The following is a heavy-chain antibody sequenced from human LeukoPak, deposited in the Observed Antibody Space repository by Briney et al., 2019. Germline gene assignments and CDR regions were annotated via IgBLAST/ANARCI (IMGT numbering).Heavy chain of an antibody. D-gene: IGHD3-10*01. CDR2: IRYDGSDT. J-gene: IGHJ4*02. Sequence: GGSLRLSCAGSGFSFSSYGMNWVRQSPDKGLKWVAFIRYDGSDTYYAESVKGRFTISRDNAKNSLYLQMNSLRAEDTAVYYCARDLIYASGDYWGQGTLVTVSS. V-gene: IGHV3-30*02. CDR1: GFSFSSYG. CDR3: ARDLIYASGDY.